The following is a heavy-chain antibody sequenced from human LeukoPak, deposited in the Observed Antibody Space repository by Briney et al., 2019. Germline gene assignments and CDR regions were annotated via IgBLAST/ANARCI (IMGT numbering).Heavy chain of an antibody. CDR1: GFTFSSYA. J-gene: IGHJ6*02. Sequence: GGSLRLSCAASGFTFSSYAMSWVRQAPGKGLEWVSHISSSSSTIYYADSVKGRFTISRDNAKNSLYLQMNSLRAEDTAVYYCARAAAGMDVWGQGTTVTVSS. CDR3: ARAAAGMDV. V-gene: IGHV3-48*01. CDR2: ISSSSSTI.